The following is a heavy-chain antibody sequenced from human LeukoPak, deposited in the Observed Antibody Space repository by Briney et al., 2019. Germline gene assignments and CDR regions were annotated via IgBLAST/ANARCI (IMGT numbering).Heavy chain of an antibody. J-gene: IGHJ4*02. CDR2: INPNSGGT. CDR3: ARIDYDY. Sequence: GASVKVSCKASGGTFSSYAISWVRQAPGQGLEWMGRINPNSGGTNYAQKFQGRVTMTRDTSISTAYMELSRLRSDDTAVYYCARIDYDYWGQGTLVTVSS. V-gene: IGHV1-2*06. CDR1: GGTFSSYA.